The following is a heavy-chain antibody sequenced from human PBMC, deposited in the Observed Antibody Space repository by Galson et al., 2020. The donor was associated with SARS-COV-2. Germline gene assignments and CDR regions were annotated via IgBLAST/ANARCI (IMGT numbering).Heavy chain of an antibody. CDR3: ARDRGDYVFAFDI. D-gene: IGHD4-17*01. J-gene: IGHJ3*02. V-gene: IGHV4-38-2*02. CDR1: GYSISSGYY. CDR2: IYHSGST. Sequence: ASETLSLTCTVSGYSISSGYYWGWIRQPPGKGLEWIGSIYHSGSTYYNPSLKSRVTVSVDTSKNQFSLRLSSVTTADTAVYYCARDRGDYVFAFDIWGQGTMVTVSS.